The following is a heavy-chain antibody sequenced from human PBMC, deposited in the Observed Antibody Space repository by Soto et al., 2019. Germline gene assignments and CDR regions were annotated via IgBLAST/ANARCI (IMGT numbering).Heavy chain of an antibody. D-gene: IGHD6-19*01. V-gene: IGHV1-2*04. J-gene: IGHJ5*02. CDR2: INPNSGGT. CDR3: ARETRIAVAGTPWFDP. Sequence: GASVKVSCKASGYTFTGYYMHWVRQAPGQGLEWMGWINPNSGGTNYAQKFQGWVTMTRDTSISTAYMELSRLRSDDTAVYYCARETRIAVAGTPWFDPWGQGTLVTVSS. CDR1: GYTFTGYY.